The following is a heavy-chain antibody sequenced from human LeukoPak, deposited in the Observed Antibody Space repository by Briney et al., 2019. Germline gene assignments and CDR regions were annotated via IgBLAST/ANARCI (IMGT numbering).Heavy chain of an antibody. CDR3: VKITSVTGGDC. J-gene: IGHJ4*02. Sequence: AGGSLRLSCAASGFTFSAYAMYCVRQAPGKGLEYVSGISSNGGSSFYADSVKGRFTISRDNSKNTLYLQMSSLRAEDTAVYYCVKITSVTGGDCWGQGTRLTVSS. CDR1: GFTFSAYA. D-gene: IGHD1-1*01. V-gene: IGHV3-64D*09. CDR2: ISSNGGSS.